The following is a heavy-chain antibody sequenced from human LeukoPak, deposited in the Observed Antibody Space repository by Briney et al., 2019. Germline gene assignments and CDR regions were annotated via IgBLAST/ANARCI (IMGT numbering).Heavy chain of an antibody. CDR1: GGSISSYY. V-gene: IGHV4-59*01. CDR2: IYYSGST. J-gene: IGHJ5*02. Sequence: KPSETLSLTCTVSGGSISSYYWSWIRQPPGKGLEWIGYIYYSGSTNYNPSLKSRVTISVDTSKNQFSLKLSSVTAADTAVYYCARRLSSYCGGDCYKNWFDPWGQGTLVTVSS. CDR3: ARRLSSYCGGDCYKNWFDP. D-gene: IGHD2-21*01.